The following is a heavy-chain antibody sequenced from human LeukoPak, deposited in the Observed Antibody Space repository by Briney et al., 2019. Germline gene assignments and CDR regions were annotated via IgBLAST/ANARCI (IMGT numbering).Heavy chain of an antibody. D-gene: IGHD4-11*01. CDR3: AGQHPRNTVDF. V-gene: IGHV4-34*01. CDR2: INHSGST. Sequence: SETLSLTCTVSGGSISSYYWSWIRQPPGKGLEWIGEINHSGSTNYNPSLKSRVTISLDTSKNQFSLKLSSVTAADTAVYYCAGQHPRNTVDFWGQGTLVTVSS. CDR1: GGSISSYY. J-gene: IGHJ4*02.